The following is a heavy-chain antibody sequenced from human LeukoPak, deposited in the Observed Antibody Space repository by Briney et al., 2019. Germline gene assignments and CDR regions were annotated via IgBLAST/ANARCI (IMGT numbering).Heavy chain of an antibody. D-gene: IGHD6-13*01. J-gene: IGHJ4*02. CDR3: ARTGSTWPKTFDY. CDR1: GGSITSHY. Sequence: SETLSLTCTVSGGSITSHYWSWIRQPPGKELEWIGYIYYSGITDYNPSLRSRATISVDTSKNQFSLKLNSVTAADTAVYYCARTGSTWPKTFDYWGQGTLVSVSS. V-gene: IGHV4-59*08. CDR2: IYYSGIT.